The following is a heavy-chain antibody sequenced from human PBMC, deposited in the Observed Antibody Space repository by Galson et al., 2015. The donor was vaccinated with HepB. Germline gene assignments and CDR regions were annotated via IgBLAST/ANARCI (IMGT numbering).Heavy chain of an antibody. CDR1: GFTFSSYA. CDR2: ISYDGSNK. V-gene: IGHV3-30*04. J-gene: IGHJ4*02. Sequence: SLRLSCAASGFTFSSYAMHWVRQAPGKGLEWVAVISYDGSNKYYADSVKGRFTISRDNSKNTLYLQMNSLRAEDTAVYYCARDNLPGGYYDSSGYYVPRYYFDYWGQGTLVTVSS. CDR3: ARDNLPGGYYDSSGYYVPRYYFDY. D-gene: IGHD3-22*01.